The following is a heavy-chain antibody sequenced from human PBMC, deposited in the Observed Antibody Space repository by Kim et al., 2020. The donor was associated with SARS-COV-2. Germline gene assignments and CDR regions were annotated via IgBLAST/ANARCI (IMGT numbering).Heavy chain of an antibody. CDR3: AKDGGVNLWGDFDH. CDR2: ISASGVTT. V-gene: IGHV3-23*01. Sequence: GGSLRLSCAASGFTFNGYAMSWVRQAPGKGLEWVSGISASGVTTYFADSVRGRFTISRDNSKNTLYLQMNSLRADDTAVYYCAKDGGVNLWGDFDHWGQG. D-gene: IGHD3-10*01. J-gene: IGHJ4*02. CDR1: GFTFNGYA.